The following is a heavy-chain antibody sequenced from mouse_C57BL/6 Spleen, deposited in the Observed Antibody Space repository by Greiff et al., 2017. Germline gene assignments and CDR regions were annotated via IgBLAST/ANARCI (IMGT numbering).Heavy chain of an antibody. Sequence: EVQLQQSGTVLARPGASVKMSCKTSGYTFTSYWMHWVKQRPGQGLEWIGAIYPGNSDTSYNQKFKGKAKLTAVTSASTAYMELSSLTNEDSAVYYCTREDFRYGSSYRYFDVWGTGTTVTVSS. J-gene: IGHJ1*03. V-gene: IGHV1-5*01. CDR3: TREDFRYGSSYRYFDV. D-gene: IGHD1-1*01. CDR1: GYTFTSYW. CDR2: IYPGNSDT.